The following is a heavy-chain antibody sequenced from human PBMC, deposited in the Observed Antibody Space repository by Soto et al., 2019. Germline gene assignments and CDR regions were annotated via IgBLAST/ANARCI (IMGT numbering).Heavy chain of an antibody. D-gene: IGHD1-26*01. CDR3: AGGRYYMPGMDV. J-gene: IGHJ6*02. CDR1: GGTFSSYA. CDR2: IIPIFGTA. Sequence: QVQLVQSGAEVKKPGSSVKVSCKASGGTFSSYAISWVRQAPGQGLEWMGGIIPIFGTANYAQKLQGRVTITADESPSTDYMELSSLRSEDTAVYYCAGGRYYMPGMDVWGQGTTVTVSS. V-gene: IGHV1-69*12.